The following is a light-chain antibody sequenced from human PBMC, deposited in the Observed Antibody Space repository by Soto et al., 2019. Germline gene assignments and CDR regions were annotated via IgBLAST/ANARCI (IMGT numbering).Light chain of an antibody. CDR3: HQYTGSPHT. V-gene: IGKV3-20*01. Sequence: EMVLTQSPGTLPLSPGERATLSCRASQSVRNNYLAWYQQKPGQAPRLLIYSASTRANGIPDRFSGSVSGTDFTLTISRLQPEDFAVYYCHQYTGSPHTFGGGTKVE. CDR2: SAS. CDR1: QSVRNNY. J-gene: IGKJ4*01.